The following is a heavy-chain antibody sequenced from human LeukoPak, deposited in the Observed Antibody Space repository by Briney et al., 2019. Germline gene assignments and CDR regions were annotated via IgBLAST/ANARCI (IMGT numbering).Heavy chain of an antibody. J-gene: IGHJ6*02. Sequence: MPSETLSLTCTVSGGSISSSSYYWGWIRQPPGKGLEWIASIYYSGSTYYNPSLKSRVTISIDTSKNQFSLKLSSVTAADTAVYYCARDYPSQWLAYLTENYYCGMDVWGQGTTVTVSS. CDR3: ARDYPSQWLAYLTENYYCGMDV. V-gene: IGHV4-39*07. CDR2: IYYSGST. D-gene: IGHD6-19*01. CDR1: GGSISSSSYY.